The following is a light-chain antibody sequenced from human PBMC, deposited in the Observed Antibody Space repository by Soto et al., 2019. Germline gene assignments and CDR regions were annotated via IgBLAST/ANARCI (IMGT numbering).Light chain of an antibody. CDR3: QQSYSAPYT. Sequence: DIHMTQSPSSLSASVGDRVSISCRTSQNIDRYLNWYQQKPGKAPQVLISGAASLQSGVPSRFSGSGSGTEFTLSISSLQPEDFATYFCQQSYSAPYTFGQGTRLEI. V-gene: IGKV1-39*01. CDR2: GAA. J-gene: IGKJ2*01. CDR1: QNIDRY.